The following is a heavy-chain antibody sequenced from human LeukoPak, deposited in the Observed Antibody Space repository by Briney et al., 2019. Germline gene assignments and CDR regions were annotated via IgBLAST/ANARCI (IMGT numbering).Heavy chain of an antibody. Sequence: SGTLSLTCAVSGGSISSRNWWSWVRQPPGKGLEWIGEIYHSGDTNYNPSLKSRVTTSVDKSKNQFSLKLNSVTAADTAVYYCARNGGNSDFDYWGQGTLVTVSS. D-gene: IGHD4-23*01. CDR3: ARNGGNSDFDY. V-gene: IGHV4-4*02. CDR1: GGSISSRNW. CDR2: IYHSGDT. J-gene: IGHJ4*02.